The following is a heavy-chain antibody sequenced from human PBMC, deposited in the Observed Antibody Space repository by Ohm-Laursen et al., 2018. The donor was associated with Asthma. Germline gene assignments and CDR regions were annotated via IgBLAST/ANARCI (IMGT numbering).Heavy chain of an antibody. V-gene: IGHV3-48*02. Sequence: SLRLSCAASGFTFSSYSMNWVRQAPGKGLEWVSYISSSSSTIYYADSVKGRFTISRDNAKNSLYLQMNSLRDEDTAVYYCAGDYMITFGGVIVRPRDYWGQGTLVTVSS. CDR3: AGDYMITFGGVIVRPRDY. CDR2: ISSSSSTI. J-gene: IGHJ4*02. CDR1: GFTFSSYS. D-gene: IGHD3-16*02.